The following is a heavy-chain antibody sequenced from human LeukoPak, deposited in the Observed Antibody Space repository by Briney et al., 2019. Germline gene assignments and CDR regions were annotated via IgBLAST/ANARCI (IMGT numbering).Heavy chain of an antibody. J-gene: IGHJ4*02. V-gene: IGHV3-23*01. D-gene: IGHD6-13*01. CDR1: GFTFSSYA. Sequence: SGGSLRLSCAASGFTFSSYAMSWVRQAPGKGLEWVSAISGGGGSTYYADSVKGRFTISRDNSKNTLYLQMNSLRAEDTAVYYCAKSRPGGVAAAYGCWGQGTLVTVSS. CDR2: ISGGGGST. CDR3: AKSRPGGVAAAYGC.